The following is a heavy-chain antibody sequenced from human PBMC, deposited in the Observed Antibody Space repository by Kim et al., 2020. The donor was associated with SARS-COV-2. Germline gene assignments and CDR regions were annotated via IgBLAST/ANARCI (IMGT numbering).Heavy chain of an antibody. V-gene: IGHV3-7*01. CDR1: GFTFSDYW. CDR3: ARDYYYNNSGWGCNYY. Sequence: GGSLRLSCAASGFTFSDYWMTWVRQAPGKGLEWVANIKADGSEKYYVDSVKGRFTISRDNAKNSVYLQMNSLRVEDTAVYYCARDYYYNNSGWGCNYYWGQGTLVTVSS. J-gene: IGHJ4*02. CDR2: IKADGSEK. D-gene: IGHD3-22*01.